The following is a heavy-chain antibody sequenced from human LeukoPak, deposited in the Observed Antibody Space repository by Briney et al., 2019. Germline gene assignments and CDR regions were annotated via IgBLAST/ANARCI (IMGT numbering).Heavy chain of an antibody. J-gene: IGHJ4*02. V-gene: IGHV4-59*08. CDR1: GRSINNYS. CDR2: ICYSGRN. Sequence: SETLSLTCTVSGRSINNYSRSWIRQPPGRGLELIVYICYSGRNNYNPALKSRLTISVDTSKNQFSLKLSPVTAADTVVYYCARTEFCSGLDYWGPGVLVTVSS. D-gene: IGHD2-15*01. CDR3: ARTEFCSGLDY.